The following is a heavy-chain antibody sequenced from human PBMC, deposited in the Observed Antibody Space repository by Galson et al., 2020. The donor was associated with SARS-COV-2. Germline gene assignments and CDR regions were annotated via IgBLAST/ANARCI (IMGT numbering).Heavy chain of an antibody. V-gene: IGHV3-48*03. J-gene: IGHJ4*02. CDR1: GFTFSSYE. CDR2: ISSSGSTI. D-gene: IGHD3-3*01. CDR3: ARVATVPQIGKAAYYDFWSGYYDY. Sequence: GGSLRLSCAASGFTFSSYEMNWVRQAPGKGLEWVSSISSSGSTIYYADSVKGRFTISRDNAKNSLYLQMNSLRAEDTAVYYCARVATVPQIGKAAYYDFWSGYYDYWGQGTLVTVSS.